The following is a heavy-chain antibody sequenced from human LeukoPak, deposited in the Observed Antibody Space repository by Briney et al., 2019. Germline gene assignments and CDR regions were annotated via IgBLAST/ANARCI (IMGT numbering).Heavy chain of an antibody. Sequence: GRSLRLSCAASGFTFSSYAMHWVRQAPGKGLEWVAVISYDGSNKYYADSVKGRFTISRDNSKNTLYLQMNSLRAEDTAVYYCATRIAARNYFHYWGQGTLVTVSS. J-gene: IGHJ4*02. V-gene: IGHV3-30*04. CDR3: ATRIAARNYFHY. D-gene: IGHD6-6*01. CDR1: GFTFSSYA. CDR2: ISYDGSNK.